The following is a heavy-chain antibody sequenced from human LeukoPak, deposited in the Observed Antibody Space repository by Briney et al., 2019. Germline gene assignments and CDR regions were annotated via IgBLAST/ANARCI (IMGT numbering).Heavy chain of an antibody. V-gene: IGHV3-21*01. D-gene: IGHD6-19*01. J-gene: IGHJ6*02. CDR3: ARGRTAVFGMDV. CDR2: ISSSSSYI. Sequence: GGSLRLSCAASGFTFSSYSMNWVRQAPGKGLEWVSSISSSSSYIYYADSVKGRFTISRDNAKNSLYLQMNSLRAEDTAVYYCARGRTAVFGMDVWGQGTTVTVSS. CDR1: GFTFSSYS.